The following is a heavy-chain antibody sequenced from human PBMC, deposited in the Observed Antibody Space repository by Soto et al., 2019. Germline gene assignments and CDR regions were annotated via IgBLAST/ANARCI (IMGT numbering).Heavy chain of an antibody. CDR2: ISKSDYT. Sequence: GGSLRLSCTVSGFAFNNYGINWVRQAPGKGLEWVSSISKSDYTYYSDSVKGRFTISRDNAKNSVSLQMNTLRVEDTAVYYCAREDSIIIPAVSDFWGQGTLVTVPQ. J-gene: IGHJ4*02. V-gene: IGHV3-21*01. CDR1: GFAFNNYG. D-gene: IGHD2-2*01. CDR3: AREDSIIIPAVSDF.